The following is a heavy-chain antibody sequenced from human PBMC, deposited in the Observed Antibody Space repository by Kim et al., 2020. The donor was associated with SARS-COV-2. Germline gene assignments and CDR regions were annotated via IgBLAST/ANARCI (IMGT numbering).Heavy chain of an antibody. CDR3: ARPQMEGCSGGSCRLGGYGMDV. CDR2: ISYDGSNK. Sequence: GGSLRLSCAASGFTFSSYAMHWVRQAPGKGLEWVAVISYDGSNKYYADSVKGRFTISRDNSKNTLYLQMNSLRAEDTAVYYCARPQMEGCSGGSCRLGGYGMDVWGQGTTVTVSS. CDR1: GFTFSSYA. V-gene: IGHV3-30*04. D-gene: IGHD2-15*01. J-gene: IGHJ6*02.